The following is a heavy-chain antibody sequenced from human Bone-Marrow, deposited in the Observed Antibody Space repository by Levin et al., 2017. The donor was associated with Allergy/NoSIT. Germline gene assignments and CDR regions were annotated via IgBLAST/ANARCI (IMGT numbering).Heavy chain of an antibody. D-gene: IGHD2-2*01. CDR3: ARGGCSSTSCLDN. CDR1: GFTFSNYW. V-gene: IGHV3-74*01. CDR2: INSDGSNT. Sequence: QPGGSLRLSCAASGFTFSNYWMHWVRQAPGKGLVWVSHINSDGSNTNYADSVKGRFTISRDNAKNMLYLQMNSLRDEDTAVYYCARGGCSSTSCLDNWGQGTLVTVSP. J-gene: IGHJ4*02.